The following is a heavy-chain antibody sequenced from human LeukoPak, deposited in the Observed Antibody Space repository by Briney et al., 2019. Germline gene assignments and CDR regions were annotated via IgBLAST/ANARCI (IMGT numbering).Heavy chain of an antibody. J-gene: IGHJ4*02. D-gene: IGHD6-19*01. CDR1: GFTFSSYA. V-gene: IGHV3-23*01. Sequence: GGSLRLSCAASGFTFSSYAMSWVRRAPGKGLEWVSAISGSGGSTYYADSVKGRFTISRDNAKNSLYLQMNSLRAEDTAVYYCARRQWPDYWGQGTLVTVSS. CDR2: ISGSGGST. CDR3: ARRQWPDY.